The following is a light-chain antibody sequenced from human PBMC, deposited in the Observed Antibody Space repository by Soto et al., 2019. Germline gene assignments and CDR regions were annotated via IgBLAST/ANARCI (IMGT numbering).Light chain of an antibody. Sequence: DIQMTQSPSSLSASVGDRVTITCGASQSISSWLAWYQQKPGKAPKLLIYDASSLESGVPSRFSGSGSGTEFPLTISRLQPDDFATYYCQQYNIYLWTFGQGTKV. CDR2: DAS. J-gene: IGKJ1*01. CDR3: QQYNIYLWT. CDR1: QSISSW. V-gene: IGKV1-5*01.